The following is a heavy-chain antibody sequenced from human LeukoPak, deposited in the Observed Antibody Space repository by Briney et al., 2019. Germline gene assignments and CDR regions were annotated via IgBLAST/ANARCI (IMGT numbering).Heavy chain of an antibody. V-gene: IGHV4-30-2*01. CDR1: GGSISSGGYS. CDR2: IYHSGST. Sequence: SETLSLTCDVSGGSISSGGYSWSWIRQPPGKGLEWIGYIYHSGSTYYNPSLKSRVTISVDRSKNQFSLKLSSVTAADTAVYYCAREFSGWFDPWGQGTLVTVSS. CDR3: AREFSGWFDP. J-gene: IGHJ5*02.